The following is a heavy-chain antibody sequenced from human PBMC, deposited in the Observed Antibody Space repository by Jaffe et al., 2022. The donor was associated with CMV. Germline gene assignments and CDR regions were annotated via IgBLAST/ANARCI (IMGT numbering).Heavy chain of an antibody. V-gene: IGHV4-39*01. CDR1: GGSISSSSYY. Sequence: QLQLQESGPGLVKPSATLSLTCTVSGGSISSSSYYWGWIRRPPGKGLEWIGSIYHSGIPYYNASLKSRVTISVDTSKNQVSLNLSSVTAADTAVYYCASPGEPSPWTFDYWGQGTLVTVSS. CDR3: ASPGEPSPWTFDY. J-gene: IGHJ4*02. D-gene: IGHD2-21*01. CDR2: IYHSGIP.